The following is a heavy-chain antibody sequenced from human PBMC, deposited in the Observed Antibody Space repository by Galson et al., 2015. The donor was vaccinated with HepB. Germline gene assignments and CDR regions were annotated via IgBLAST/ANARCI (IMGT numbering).Heavy chain of an antibody. J-gene: IGHJ4*02. CDR3: ARAKYGGIILDY. CDR2: INHSGSI. Sequence: SETLSLTCTVSGDSISSYYCSWIRQPPGKGLEWIGYINHSGSINYNPSLKSRVTMSVDTSKNQFSLNLNSVTAADTAVYYCARAKYGGIILDYWGQGTLVTVSS. CDR1: GDSISSYY. V-gene: IGHV4-59*01. D-gene: IGHD4-23*01.